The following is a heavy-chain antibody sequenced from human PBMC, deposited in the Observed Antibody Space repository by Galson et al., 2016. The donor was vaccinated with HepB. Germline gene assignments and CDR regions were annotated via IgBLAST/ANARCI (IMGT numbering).Heavy chain of an antibody. CDR3: SPVDGP. D-gene: IGHD2-21*01. CDR2: INIDGSGK. V-gene: IGHV3-7*03. J-gene: IGHJ5*02. CDR1: GFPFSDNW. Sequence: SLRLSCAASGFPFSDNWMSWVRQAPGKGLEWVANINIDGSGKYYVDSVKGRFTISRDNAKDSLYLQMNRLRPEDTALYCCSPVDGPWGQGTLVTVSS.